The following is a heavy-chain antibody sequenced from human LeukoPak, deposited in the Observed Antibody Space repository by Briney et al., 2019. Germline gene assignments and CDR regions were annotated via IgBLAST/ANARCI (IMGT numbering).Heavy chain of an antibody. J-gene: IGHJ3*02. V-gene: IGHV1-2*02. CDR1: GYTFTGYY. CDR3: ARGLLDGYTHPAAFDI. CDR2: INPNSGGT. Sequence: GASVKVSCKASGYTFTGYYMHWVRQAPGQGLEWMGWINPNSGGTNYAQKFQGRVTMTRDTSISTAYMELSRLRSDDTAVYYCARGLLDGYTHPAAFDIWGQGTMVTVSS. D-gene: IGHD5-24*01.